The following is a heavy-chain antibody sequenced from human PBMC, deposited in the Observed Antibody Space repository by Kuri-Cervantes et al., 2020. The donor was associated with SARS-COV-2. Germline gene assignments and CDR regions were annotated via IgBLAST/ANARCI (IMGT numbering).Heavy chain of an antibody. CDR2: IYPGDSDT. CDR3: ARRAYGEQVDYYYMDV. V-gene: IGHV5-51*01. D-gene: IGHD4-17*01. J-gene: IGHJ6*03. CDR1: GCSFTNYW. Sequence: KVSCKGSGCSFTNYWIAWVRQMPGKGLEWMGIIYPGDSDTKYSPSFQGQVTISADKSISTAFLQWSSLKASDTAMYYCARRAYGEQVDYYYMDVWGKGTTVTVSS.